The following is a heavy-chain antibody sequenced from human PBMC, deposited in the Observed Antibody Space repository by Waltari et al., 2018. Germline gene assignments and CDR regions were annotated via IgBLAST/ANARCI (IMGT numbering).Heavy chain of an antibody. Sequence: QVQLQESGPGLVKPSETLSLTCTVSGGSISSYYWSWIRQPPGKGLEWIGYIYYSGSTNSNPSLKSRVTISVDTSKNQFSLKLSSVTAADTALYYFASISSGYYYKAFDIWGQGTMVTVSS. CDR2: IYYSGST. D-gene: IGHD3-22*01. CDR1: GGSISSYY. V-gene: IGHV4-59*01. J-gene: IGHJ3*02. CDR3: ASISSGYYYKAFDI.